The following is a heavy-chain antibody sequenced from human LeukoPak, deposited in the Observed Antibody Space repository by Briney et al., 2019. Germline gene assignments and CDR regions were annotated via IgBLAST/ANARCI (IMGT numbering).Heavy chain of an antibody. CDR3: ASEYYPGIAVAGTRTFFDY. V-gene: IGHV4-39*07. D-gene: IGHD6-19*01. Sequence: PSETLSLTCTVSGGSISSSSYYWGWIRQPPGKGLEWIGSIYYSGSTYYNPSLKSRVTISVDTSKNQFSLKLSSVTAADTAVYYCASEYYPGIAVAGTRTFFDYWGQGTLVTVSS. J-gene: IGHJ4*02. CDR2: IYYSGST. CDR1: GGSISSSSYY.